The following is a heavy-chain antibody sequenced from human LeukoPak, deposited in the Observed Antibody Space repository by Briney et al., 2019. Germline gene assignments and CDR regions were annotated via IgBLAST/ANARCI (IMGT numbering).Heavy chain of an antibody. CDR2: ISANSGNT. D-gene: IGHD3-16*01. J-gene: IGHJ4*02. V-gene: IGHV1-18*01. CDR1: GYSSTRNG. Sequence: AASVKVSCKPSGYSSTRNGISCGRHAPGQGLEWMAWISANSGNTNYAQNFQDRVALTTDTYTSTAYMELRSLRSDDTAVYYCARDVNYAFDYWGQGTLVTVSS. CDR3: ARDVNYAFDY.